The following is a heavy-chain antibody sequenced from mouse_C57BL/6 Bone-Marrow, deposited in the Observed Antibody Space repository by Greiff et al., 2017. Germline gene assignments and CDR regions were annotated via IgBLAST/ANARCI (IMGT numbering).Heavy chain of an antibody. CDR1: GYTFTSYW. Sequence: EVQLQQSGTVLARPGASVKMSCKTSGYTFTSYWMHWVKQRPGQGLEWIGAIYPGNSDTSYNQKFKGKAKLTAVTSASTAYMELSSLTNEDSAVYYCTGWLLLEDYAMDYWGQGTSVTVSS. J-gene: IGHJ4*01. CDR3: TGWLLLEDYAMDY. D-gene: IGHD2-3*01. V-gene: IGHV1-5*01. CDR2: IYPGNSDT.